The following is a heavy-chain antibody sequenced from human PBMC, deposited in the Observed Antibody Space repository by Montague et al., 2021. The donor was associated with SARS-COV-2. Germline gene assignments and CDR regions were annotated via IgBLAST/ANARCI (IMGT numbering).Heavy chain of an antibody. D-gene: IGHD5-18*01. Sequence: CAISGDSVPRNTAAWNWIRQSPSRGLEFLGRTHYRSKWYYDYAXXXKXRKTISPDTSKNQFSLQLSSVTPEDRAVYYCARDPRYGLGWSFDYWGQGTLVTVSS. CDR3: ARDPRYGLGWSFDY. V-gene: IGHV6-1*01. J-gene: IGHJ4*02. CDR1: GDSVPRNTAA. CDR2: THYRSKWYY.